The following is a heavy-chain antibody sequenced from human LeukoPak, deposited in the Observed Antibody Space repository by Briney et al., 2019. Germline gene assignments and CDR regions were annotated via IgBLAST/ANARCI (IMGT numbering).Heavy chain of an antibody. CDR1: GYTFTSYG. Sequence: ASVKLSCKASGYTFTSYGINWVRQAPGQGLEWMAWISVYTNYTNYAQKFQDRVTMTTDTSTSTAYMELRSLRSDDTAVYYCARDPTPTMYGDNNRFDPWGQGTLVIVSS. CDR2: ISVYTNYT. V-gene: IGHV1-18*04. CDR3: ARDPTPTMYGDNNRFDP. D-gene: IGHD2-21*02. J-gene: IGHJ5*02.